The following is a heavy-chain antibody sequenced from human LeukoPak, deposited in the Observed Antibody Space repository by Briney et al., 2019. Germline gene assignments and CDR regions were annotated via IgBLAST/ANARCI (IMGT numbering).Heavy chain of an antibody. V-gene: IGHV3-74*01. CDR3: AGETSRDAFDI. CDR2: INSDGSST. Sequence: PGGSLRLSCAASGIIFSRYWMHWVRQAPGKGLVWVSRINSDGSSTSYADSVKGRFTISRDNAKNTLYLQMSSLRAEDTAVYYCAGETSRDAFDIWGQGTMVTVSS. CDR1: GIIFSRYW. J-gene: IGHJ3*02.